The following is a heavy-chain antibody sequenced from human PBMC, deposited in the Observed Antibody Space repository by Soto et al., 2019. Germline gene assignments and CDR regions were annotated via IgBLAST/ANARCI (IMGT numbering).Heavy chain of an antibody. V-gene: IGHV4-59*01. J-gene: IGHJ6*02. Sequence: TSETLSLTCTVSGGSISSYYWSWIRQSPGKGLEWIGYIYYTGSANYNPSLKSRVTMSVDTSKNQFSLNLTSVTSADTAVYYCARGELRFQPPNGMDVWGQGTTVTVSS. CDR3: ARGELRFQPPNGMDV. CDR1: GGSISSYY. D-gene: IGHD3-16*01. CDR2: IYYTGSA.